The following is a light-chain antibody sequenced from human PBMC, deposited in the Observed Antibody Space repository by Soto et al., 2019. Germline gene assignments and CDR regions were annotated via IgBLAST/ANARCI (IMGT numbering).Light chain of an antibody. CDR3: QQADSYPIT. CDR2: GEF. J-gene: IGKJ5*01. Sequence: DIQMTQSPSSVSVSVGDRVTITCRASLDINRWLAWYQVRPGKPPKLLIAGEFVLQSGVPSRFSGSGFGTDFAFTFDNLQPEDFATYYCQQADSYPITFGQGKRLEIK. CDR1: LDINRW. V-gene: IGKV1-12*01.